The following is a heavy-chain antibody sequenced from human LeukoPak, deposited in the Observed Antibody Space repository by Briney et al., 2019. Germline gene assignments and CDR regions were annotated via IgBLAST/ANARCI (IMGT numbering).Heavy chain of an antibody. Sequence: ASVKVSCKASGGTFSTYAITWVRQAPGQGLEWMGRILPIFDMANYAQKFQGRVTITADKSTRTAYMGLSSLRSDDTAVYYCARDGGWLQTQNHYYYHGMDVWGQGTTVTVSS. V-gene: IGHV1-69*04. D-gene: IGHD5-24*01. J-gene: IGHJ6*02. CDR3: ARDGGWLQTQNHYYYHGMDV. CDR1: GGTFSTYA. CDR2: ILPIFDMA.